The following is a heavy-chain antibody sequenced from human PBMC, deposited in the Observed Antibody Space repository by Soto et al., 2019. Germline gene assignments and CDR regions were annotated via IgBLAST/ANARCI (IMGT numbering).Heavy chain of an antibody. J-gene: IGHJ3*02. D-gene: IGHD3-10*01. V-gene: IGHV3-48*02. Sequence: GGSLRLSCAASGFTFRSYSMNWVRQAPGKGLEWVSYISSSSNTIYYADSVKGRFTISRDNAKNALYLQMNSLRDEDTAVYYCAREMKRFGELLMTAFDSFDIWGQGTMVTVSS. CDR1: GFTFRSYS. CDR3: AREMKRFGELLMTAFDSFDI. CDR2: ISSSSNTI.